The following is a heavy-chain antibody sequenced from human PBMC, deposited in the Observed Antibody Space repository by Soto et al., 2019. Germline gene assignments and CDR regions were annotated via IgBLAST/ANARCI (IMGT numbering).Heavy chain of an antibody. D-gene: IGHD3-22*01. CDR1: GFTFSNHA. J-gene: IGHJ5*02. Sequence: GGSLRLSCAASGFTFSNHAMYWVRQAPGRGLEWVSTISASGGETYYTDSVRGRFTISRDNSKNTLYLQMNSLRAEDTAVYYCAKAGFYDSSGYYHNWFDPWGQGTLVTVS. CDR3: AKAGFYDSSGYYHNWFDP. CDR2: ISASGGET. V-gene: IGHV3-23*01.